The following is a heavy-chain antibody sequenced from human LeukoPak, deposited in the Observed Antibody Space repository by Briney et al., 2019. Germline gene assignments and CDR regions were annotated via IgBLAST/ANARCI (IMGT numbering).Heavy chain of an antibody. CDR3: ARTRGARDAFDL. V-gene: IGHV5-51*01. Sequence: GESLKISCKASGFRFNRDWIGWVRHMPGKGLEWMGIIYPGDSDTRYSPSFQGQVIISADKSVSAAYLQWNSLKASDSGIYYCARTRGARDAFDLWGQGTMVTVSS. D-gene: IGHD3/OR15-3a*01. CDR1: GFRFNRDW. J-gene: IGHJ3*01. CDR2: IYPGDSDT.